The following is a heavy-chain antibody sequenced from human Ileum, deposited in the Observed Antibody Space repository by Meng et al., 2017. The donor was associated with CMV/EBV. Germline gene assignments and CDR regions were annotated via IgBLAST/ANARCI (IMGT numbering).Heavy chain of an antibody. D-gene: IGHD5-18*01. J-gene: IGHJ4*02. V-gene: IGHV1-2*02. CDR1: GLTLTGCV. CDR3: ARDLITDTPMITDF. CDR2: INPNSGDT. Sequence: AGLTLTGCVIQWMRQASGQGREWMGWINPNSGDTNYTQRLQGRVAMTRDTSVTTTYMGLNRLTSDDTAVYYCARDLITDTPMITDFWGQGTLVTVSS.